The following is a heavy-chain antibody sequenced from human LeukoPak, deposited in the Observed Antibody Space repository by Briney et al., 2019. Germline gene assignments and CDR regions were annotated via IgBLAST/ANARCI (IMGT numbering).Heavy chain of an antibody. CDR3: ARDLNYYATDY. J-gene: IGHJ4*02. Sequence: GGSLRLPCAASGFSFSNYWMTWVRQAPGKGLEWVANIGQDGTGNHYVDSVKGRFTISRDNAKNSLYLQMNSLRADDTAVYYCARDLNYYATDYWGQGTLVTVSS. CDR2: IGQDGTGN. D-gene: IGHD1-7*01. V-gene: IGHV3-7*01. CDR1: GFSFSNYW.